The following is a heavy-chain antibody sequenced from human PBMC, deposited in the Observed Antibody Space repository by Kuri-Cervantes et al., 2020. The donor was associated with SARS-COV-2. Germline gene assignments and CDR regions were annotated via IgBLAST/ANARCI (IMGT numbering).Heavy chain of an antibody. CDR3: AKDRGGYYGV. D-gene: IGHD3-22*01. V-gene: IGHV3-21*04. J-gene: IGHJ4*02. CDR2: ISSSSSYI. CDR1: GFTFSSYS. Sequence: GGSLRLSCAASGFTFSSYSMNWVRQAPGKGLEWVSSISSSSSYIYYADSVKGRFTISRDNSKNTLYLQMNSLRAEDTAVYYCAKDRGGYYGVWGQGTLVTVSS.